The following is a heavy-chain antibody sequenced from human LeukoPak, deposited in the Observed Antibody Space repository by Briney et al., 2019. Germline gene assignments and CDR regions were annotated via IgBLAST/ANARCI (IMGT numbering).Heavy chain of an antibody. Sequence: PGGSLRLSCAVSGFTFSNSAMSWVRQAPGKGLEWVSAISGSGGSTHYADSVKGRLTISRDKSKNTLYLQMNSLRVEDTAVYYCARVVPAADYWGQGTLVTVSS. J-gene: IGHJ4*02. V-gene: IGHV3-23*01. CDR2: ISGSGGST. D-gene: IGHD2-2*01. CDR3: ARVVPAADY. CDR1: GFTFSNSA.